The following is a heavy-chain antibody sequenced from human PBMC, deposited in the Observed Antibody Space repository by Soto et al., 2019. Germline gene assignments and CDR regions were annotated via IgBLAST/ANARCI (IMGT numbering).Heavy chain of an antibody. Sequence: ASVKVSCKASGYTFTSYDINWVRQATGQGLEWMGWMNPNSGNTGYAQKFQGRVTMTRNTSISTAYMELSSPRSEDTAVYYCARGRHSGSYYYYYYGMDVWGQGTTVTVSS. D-gene: IGHD1-26*01. CDR1: GYTFTSYD. V-gene: IGHV1-8*01. CDR3: ARGRHSGSYYYYYYGMDV. CDR2: MNPNSGNT. J-gene: IGHJ6*02.